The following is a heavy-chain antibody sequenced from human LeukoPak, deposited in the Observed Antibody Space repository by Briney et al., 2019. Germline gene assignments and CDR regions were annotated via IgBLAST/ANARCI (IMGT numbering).Heavy chain of an antibody. J-gene: IGHJ6*03. Sequence: SETLSLTCTVSGGSISSYYWSWIRQPPGKGLEWIGYIYYSGSTNYNPSLKSRVTISVDTSKNLFSLKLSSVTAADTAVYYCARVAGGRGLRYYYYYMDVWGKGTTVTVSS. D-gene: IGHD4-17*01. V-gene: IGHV4-59*12. CDR2: IYYSGST. CDR3: ARVAGGRGLRYYYYYMDV. CDR1: GGSISSYY.